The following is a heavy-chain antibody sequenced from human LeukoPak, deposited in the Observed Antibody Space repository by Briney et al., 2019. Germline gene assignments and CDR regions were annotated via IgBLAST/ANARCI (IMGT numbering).Heavy chain of an antibody. V-gene: IGHV1-46*01. Sequence: ASVKVSCKASGYTFTSYYMHWVRQAPGQGLEWMGIINPSGGSTSYAQKFQGRVTMTRDTSTSTVYMELSSLRSEDTAVYYCARDTGPEAVAGTGVENDAFDIWGQGTMVTVSS. CDR2: INPSGGST. CDR1: GYTFTSYY. D-gene: IGHD6-19*01. J-gene: IGHJ3*02. CDR3: ARDTGPEAVAGTGVENDAFDI.